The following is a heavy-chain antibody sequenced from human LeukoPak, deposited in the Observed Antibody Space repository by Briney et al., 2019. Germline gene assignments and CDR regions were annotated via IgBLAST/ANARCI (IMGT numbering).Heavy chain of an antibody. D-gene: IGHD3-10*01. V-gene: IGHV3-48*03. CDR3: AKGLEVWFGELSAY. CDR2: ISSSGSTI. Sequence: GSLRLSCAASGFTFSSYEMNWVRQAPGKGLEWVSYISSSGSTIYYADSVKGRFTISRDNAKNSLYLQMNSLRAEDTAVYYCAKGLEVWFGELSAYWGQGTLVTVSS. CDR1: GFTFSSYE. J-gene: IGHJ4*02.